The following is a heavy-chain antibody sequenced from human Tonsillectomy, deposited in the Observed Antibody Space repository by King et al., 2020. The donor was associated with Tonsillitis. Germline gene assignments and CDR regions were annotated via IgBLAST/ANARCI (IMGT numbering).Heavy chain of an antibody. CDR3: AGDSWGVPFDY. J-gene: IGHJ4*02. D-gene: IGHD3-10*01. CDR2: ISRYSDYI. Sequence: VQLVESGGGLVKPGGSLRLSCAASGFTFSDYSMNWVRQAPGKGLEWVSSISRYSDYIYYADSLKGRFTVSRDNAKNSLYLQINSLRAEDTAVYYCAGDSWGVPFDYWGQGTLVTASS. CDR1: GFTFSDYS. V-gene: IGHV3-21*01.